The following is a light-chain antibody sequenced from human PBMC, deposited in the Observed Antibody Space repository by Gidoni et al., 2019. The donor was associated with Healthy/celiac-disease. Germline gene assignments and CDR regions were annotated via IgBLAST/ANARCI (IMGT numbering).Light chain of an antibody. J-gene: IGKJ3*01. CDR2: DAS. CDR1: QGISSA. V-gene: IGKV1-13*02. CDR3: QQFNSYPLIT. Sequence: AIQLTQSPSSLSASVGDRVTITCRASQGISSAVAWYQQEPGKAPKLLIYDASSLESGVPSRFSGSGSGTDFTLTISSLQPEDFATYYCQQFNSYPLITFXPXTKVDIK.